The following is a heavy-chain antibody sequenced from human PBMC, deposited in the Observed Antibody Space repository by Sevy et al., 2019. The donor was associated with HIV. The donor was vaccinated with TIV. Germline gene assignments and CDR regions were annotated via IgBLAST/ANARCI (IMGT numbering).Heavy chain of an antibody. Sequence: GGSLRLSCAASGFTFSSYEMSWVRQAPGKGLEWVSYISNIGTTIYYSDSVKGRFTISRDNARNSLYLQMNSLRAEDTAIYYCAGDCPPSATTVAHFDCWGQGTLVTVSS. V-gene: IGHV3-48*03. CDR2: ISNIGTTI. J-gene: IGHJ4*02. CDR3: AGDCPPSATTVAHFDC. CDR1: GFTFSSYE. D-gene: IGHD4-17*01.